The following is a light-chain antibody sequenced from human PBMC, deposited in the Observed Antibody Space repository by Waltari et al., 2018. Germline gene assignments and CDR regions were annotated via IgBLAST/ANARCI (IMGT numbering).Light chain of an antibody. CDR3: QQYYSTPYT. CDR1: QSIRTY. CDR2: DAS. J-gene: IGKJ2*01. Sequence: EVVLTQSPATLSLSPGERATLSCRASQSIRTYLAWYQQKPGQAPRLLIYDASKRATDIPARFSGSGSGTDFILTISSLQAEDVAVYYCQQYYSTPYTFGQGTKLEIK. V-gene: IGKV3-11*01.